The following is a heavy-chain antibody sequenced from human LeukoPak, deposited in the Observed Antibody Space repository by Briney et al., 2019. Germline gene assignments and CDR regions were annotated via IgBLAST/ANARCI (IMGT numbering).Heavy chain of an antibody. CDR2: INPNSGGT. CDR1: GYTFTGYY. J-gene: IGHJ3*02. V-gene: IGHV1-2*02. Sequence: ASVKVSCKASGYTFTGYYMHWVRQAPGQGLEWMGWINPNSGGTNYAQKLQGRVTMTTDTSTSTAYMELRSLRSDDTAVYYCARGVVVPAAGAAFDIWGQGTMVTVSS. D-gene: IGHD2-2*01. CDR3: ARGVVVPAAGAAFDI.